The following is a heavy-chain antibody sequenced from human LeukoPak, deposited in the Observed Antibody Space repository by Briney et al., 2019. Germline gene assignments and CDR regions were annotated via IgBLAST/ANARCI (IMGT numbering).Heavy chain of an antibody. CDR3: ARTISGWYGDDAFDI. J-gene: IGHJ3*02. Sequence: GGSLRLSCAASGFTFTTYWMSWVRQLPGKGLEWVANINQDGTEKYYVDSVKGRFTISRDNAKNSLYLQMNSLRAEDTAVYYCARTISGWYGDDAFDIWGQGTMVTVSS. D-gene: IGHD6-19*01. CDR1: GFTFTTYW. V-gene: IGHV3-7*01. CDR2: INQDGTEK.